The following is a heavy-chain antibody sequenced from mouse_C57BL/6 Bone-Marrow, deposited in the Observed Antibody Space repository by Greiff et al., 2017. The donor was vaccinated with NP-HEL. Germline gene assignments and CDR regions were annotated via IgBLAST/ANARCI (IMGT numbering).Heavy chain of an antibody. Sequence: VQLQQPGAELVKPGASVKLSCKASGYTFTSYWMQWVKQRPGQGLEWIGEIDPSDGYTNYNQKFKGKATLTVGTSSITAYMQLSSLTSEDSAVYYCARGYWYFDVWGTGTTVTVSS. J-gene: IGHJ1*03. CDR2: IDPSDGYT. CDR1: GYTFTSYW. V-gene: IGHV1-50*01. CDR3: ARGYWYFDV.